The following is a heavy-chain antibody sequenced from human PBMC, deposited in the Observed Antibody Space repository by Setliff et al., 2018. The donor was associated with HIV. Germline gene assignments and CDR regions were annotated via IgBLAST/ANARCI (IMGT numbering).Heavy chain of an antibody. V-gene: IGHV3-72*01. CDR2: TRNKANSYTT. J-gene: IGHJ4*02. Sequence: GSLRLSCAASGFTFSSYAMDWVRQAPGKGLEWVGRTRNKANSYTTEYAASVKGRFTISRDDSRNSLYLQMNSLKTEDTAVYYCARDRYGDYGTFDYWGQGTLVTVSS. CDR1: GFTFSSYA. D-gene: IGHD4-17*01. CDR3: ARDRYGDYGTFDY.